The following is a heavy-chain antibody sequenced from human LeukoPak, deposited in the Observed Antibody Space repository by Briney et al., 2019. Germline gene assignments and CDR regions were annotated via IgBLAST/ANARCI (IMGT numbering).Heavy chain of an antibody. D-gene: IGHD4-17*01. CDR3: ARDWVTVTNAGSHYYGMDV. Sequence: GGSLRLSCAASGFTFSSCTMNWVRQAPGKGLEWVSSISSSSSYIYYSDSVKGRFTIARDNAKKPLYLQMNSLRDEDTAVYYCARDWVTVTNAGSHYYGMDVWGQGTTVTVSS. CDR2: ISSSSSYI. J-gene: IGHJ6*02. CDR1: GFTFSSCT. V-gene: IGHV3-21*01.